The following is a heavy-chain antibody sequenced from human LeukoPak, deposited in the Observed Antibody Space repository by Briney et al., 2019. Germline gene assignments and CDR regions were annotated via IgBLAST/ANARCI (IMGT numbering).Heavy chain of an antibody. CDR2: INHSGST. Sequence: SETLSLTCAVYGGSFSGYYWSWIRQPPGKGLEWIGEINHSGSTNYNPSFKSRVTISVDTSKNQFSLKLSSVTAADTAVYYCARKRGRRDGYSFDYWGQGTLVTVSS. V-gene: IGHV4-34*01. D-gene: IGHD5-24*01. CDR3: ARKRGRRDGYSFDY. J-gene: IGHJ4*02. CDR1: GGSFSGYY.